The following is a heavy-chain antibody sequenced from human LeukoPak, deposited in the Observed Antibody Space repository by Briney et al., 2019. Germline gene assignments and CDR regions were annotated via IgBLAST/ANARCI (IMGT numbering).Heavy chain of an antibody. J-gene: IGHJ4*02. Sequence: GGSLRLSCAASGFTFSSYAMHWVRQAPGKGLEWVAVISYDGSNKYYADSVKGRFTISRDNSKNTLYLQMNSLRAEDTAVYYCARVNDDSSGYYFDYWDQGTLVTVSS. V-gene: IGHV3-30-3*01. D-gene: IGHD3-22*01. CDR2: ISYDGSNK. CDR1: GFTFSSYA. CDR3: ARVNDDSSGYYFDY.